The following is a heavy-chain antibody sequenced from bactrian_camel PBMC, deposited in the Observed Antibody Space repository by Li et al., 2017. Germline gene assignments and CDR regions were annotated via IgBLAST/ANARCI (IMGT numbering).Heavy chain of an antibody. Sequence: QVQLVESGGGSVQAGGSLRLSCAASGYSRHCMGWFRQAPGKEREAVAAIYTGGRVSAYYTNSVKGRFTISFDSAENTLFLQMNDLKPEDTAMYYCAADRAPLGLSGVYCVETYEYIYWGQGTQVTVS. CDR3: AADRAPLGLSGVYCVETYEYIY. J-gene: IGHJ4*01. D-gene: IGHD2*01. CDR1: GYSRHC. V-gene: IGHV3S1*01. CDR2: IYTGGRVSA.